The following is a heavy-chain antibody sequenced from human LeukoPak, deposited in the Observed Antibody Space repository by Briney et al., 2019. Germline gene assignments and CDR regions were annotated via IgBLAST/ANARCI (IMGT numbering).Heavy chain of an antibody. Sequence: GGSLRLSCAASGFTFSSFAMSWVRQAPGKGLEWVSAISGSGGSTFYADSVKGRFTISRDNSKNTLFLQMNSLRAEDTAIYYCARDSPTFDIWGQGTMVTVPS. CDR2: ISGSGGST. J-gene: IGHJ3*02. V-gene: IGHV3-23*01. CDR3: ARDSPTFDI. CDR1: GFTFSSFA.